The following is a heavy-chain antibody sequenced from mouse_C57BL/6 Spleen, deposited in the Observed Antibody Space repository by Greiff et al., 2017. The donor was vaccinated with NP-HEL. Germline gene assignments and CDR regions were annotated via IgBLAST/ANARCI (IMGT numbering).Heavy chain of an antibody. CDR1: GFTFSDYG. CDR2: ISSGSSTI. J-gene: IGHJ2*01. CDR3: ERRTYSNFFFDY. D-gene: IGHD2-5*01. V-gene: IGHV5-17*01. Sequence: EVKLMESGGGLVKPGGSLKLSCAASGFTFSDYGMHWVRQAPEKGLEWVAYISSGSSTIYYADTVKGRFTISRDNAKNTLFLQMTSLRSEDTAMYYCERRTYSNFFFDYWGQGTTLTVSS.